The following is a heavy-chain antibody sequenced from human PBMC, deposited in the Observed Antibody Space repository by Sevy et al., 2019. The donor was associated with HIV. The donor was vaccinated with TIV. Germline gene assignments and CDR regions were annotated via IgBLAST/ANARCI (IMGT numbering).Heavy chain of an antibody. CDR1: GGTFSFYG. D-gene: IGHD3-9*01. J-gene: IGHJ6*02. Sequence: ASVKVSCKASGGTFSFYGISWVRQAPGHGLELMAGIIPILGTTRYAQKFQGRVTITADESTSTAYMELSSLISEDTALYYCARCGPDDILTHYGLDVWGQGTTVTVSS. CDR3: ARCGPDDILTHYGLDV. V-gene: IGHV1-69*13. CDR2: IIPILGTT.